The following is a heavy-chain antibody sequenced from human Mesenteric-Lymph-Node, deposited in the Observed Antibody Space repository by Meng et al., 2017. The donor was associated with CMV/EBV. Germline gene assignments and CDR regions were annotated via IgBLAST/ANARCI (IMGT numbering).Heavy chain of an antibody. V-gene: IGHV3-30-3*02. J-gene: IGHJ6*02. CDR3: VKDCSGGTCWDYYYSGMDV. CDR2: IAYDGSNK. Sequence: GGSLRLSCVASGLTFSNYVMHWVRQAPGKGLEWVAVIAYDGSNKYYGDSGKGRFTISRDNSKNTLYLQMNSPRPEDTAVYYCVKDCSGGTCWDYYYSGMDVWGQGTTVTVSS. D-gene: IGHD2-15*01. CDR1: GLTFSNYV.